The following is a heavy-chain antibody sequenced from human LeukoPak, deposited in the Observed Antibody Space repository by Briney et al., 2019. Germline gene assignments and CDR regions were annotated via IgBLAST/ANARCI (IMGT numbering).Heavy chain of an antibody. Sequence: GASVKVSCKVSGYTLTELSMHWVRQAPGKGLEWMGGFDPEDGETIYAQKLQGRVTMTTDTSTSTAYMELRSLRSDDTAVYYCARGPYGTPYYFDYWGQGTLVTVSS. CDR1: GYTLTELS. CDR2: FDPEDGET. CDR3: ARGPYGTPYYFDY. J-gene: IGHJ4*02. V-gene: IGHV1-24*01. D-gene: IGHD4-17*01.